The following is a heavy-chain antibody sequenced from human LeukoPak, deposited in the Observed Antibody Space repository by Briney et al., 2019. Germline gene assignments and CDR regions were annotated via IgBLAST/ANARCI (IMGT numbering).Heavy chain of an antibody. J-gene: IGHJ4*02. CDR1: GFTFSDNY. Sequence: GGSLRLSCAASGFTFSDNYMSWIRQAPGKGLEWVSYISGSSSYTNYVDSVKGRFTISRDNAKNSLYLQMNSLRAEDTAVYYCTTDHDTSSWTFIYWGQGTLVTVSS. D-gene: IGHD6-13*01. CDR2: ISGSSSYT. V-gene: IGHV3-11*05. CDR3: TTDHDTSSWTFIY.